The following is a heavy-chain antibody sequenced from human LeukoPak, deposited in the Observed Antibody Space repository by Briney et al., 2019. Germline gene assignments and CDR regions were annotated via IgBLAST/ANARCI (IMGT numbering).Heavy chain of an antibody. D-gene: IGHD6-13*01. CDR3: AKEHKYSSSWYYFDY. CDR2: ISSSGDSL. V-gene: IGHV3-23*01. CDR1: GFTFSNYA. J-gene: IGHJ4*02. Sequence: PGGSLRLSCAASGFTFSNYAMDWVRQAPGKGLEWVSFISSSGDSLGYADSVKGRFTISRDNSKSMLYLQMNSLRAEDTAIYYCAKEHKYSSSWYYFDYWGQGTLVTVSS.